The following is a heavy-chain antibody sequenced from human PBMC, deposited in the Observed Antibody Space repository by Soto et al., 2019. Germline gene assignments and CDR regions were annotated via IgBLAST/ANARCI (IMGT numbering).Heavy chain of an antibody. Sequence: SQTLSLTCAISGDSVSSNITSWNWIRQAPSRGLEWLGRTYYRSKWFHDYAASVKSRITINPDTSKNQFSLELNSMTPEDTAVYYCARGNALDVWGQGTVVTVSS. CDR3: ARGNALDV. V-gene: IGHV6-1*01. CDR2: TYYRSKWFH. CDR1: GDSVSSNITS. D-gene: IGHD3-10*01. J-gene: IGHJ3*01.